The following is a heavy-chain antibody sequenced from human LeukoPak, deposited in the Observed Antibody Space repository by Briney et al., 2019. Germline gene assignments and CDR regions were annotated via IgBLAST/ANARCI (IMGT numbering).Heavy chain of an antibody. CDR3: ARVGGDYEIAY. CDR1: GFTFRRYW. D-gene: IGHD2-21*02. J-gene: IGHJ4*02. CDR2: LNTDGSGP. Sequence: PGGSLRLSCAASGFTFRRYWMHWVRQAPGKGLVWVSRLNTDGSGPKYADSVKGRFTISRDNARNTLCLQMNSLRAEDTAVYYCARVGGDYEIAYWGQGTLVTVSS. V-gene: IGHV3-74*03.